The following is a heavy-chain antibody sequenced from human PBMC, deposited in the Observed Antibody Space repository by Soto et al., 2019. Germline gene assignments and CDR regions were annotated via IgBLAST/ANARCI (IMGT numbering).Heavy chain of an antibody. Sequence: EVQLLESGRGLVQPGGSLRLSCAASGFTFSSSAMSWVRQAPGKGLEWVSSISNSGGSTYYADSVKGRFTISRDNYKNTLYLQMNSRQAEDTALYYCAKGCGGDCYSGVQYWGQGTLVTVSS. J-gene: IGHJ4*02. CDR3: AKGCGGDCYSGVQY. D-gene: IGHD2-21*02. V-gene: IGHV3-23*01. CDR2: ISNSGGST. CDR1: GFTFSSSA.